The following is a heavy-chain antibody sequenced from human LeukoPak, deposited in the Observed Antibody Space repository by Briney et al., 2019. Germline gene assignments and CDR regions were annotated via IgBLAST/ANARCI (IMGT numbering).Heavy chain of an antibody. V-gene: IGHV3-23*01. J-gene: IGHJ4*02. CDR3: ATPLATYYYDSSGYCY. D-gene: IGHD3-22*01. CDR2: ISGSGGST. Sequence: PGGSLRLSCAASGFTFSSYAMSWVRQAPGKGLEWVSAISGSGGSTYYADSVKGRFTISRDSSKNTLYLQMNSLRAEDTAVYYCATPLATYYYDSSGYCYWGQGTLVTVSS. CDR1: GFTFSSYA.